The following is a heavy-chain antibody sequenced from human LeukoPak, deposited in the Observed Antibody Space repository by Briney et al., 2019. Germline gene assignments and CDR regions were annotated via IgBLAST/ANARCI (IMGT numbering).Heavy chain of an antibody. CDR3: ASGVTIFGVVRFDY. J-gene: IGHJ4*02. Sequence: GGSLRLSCAASGFTLSSYEMNWVRQAPGKGLEWVSYISSSGSTIYYADSVKGRFTISRYNAKNSLYLQMNSLRAEVTAVYYCASGVTIFGVVRFDYWGQGTLVTVSS. CDR1: GFTLSSYE. CDR2: ISSSGSTI. D-gene: IGHD3-3*01. V-gene: IGHV3-48*03.